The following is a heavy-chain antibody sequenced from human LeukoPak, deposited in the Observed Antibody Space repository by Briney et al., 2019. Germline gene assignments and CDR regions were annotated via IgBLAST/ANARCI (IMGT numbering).Heavy chain of an antibody. CDR2: ISSSGSTI. Sequence: PGGSLRLSCAASGFTFSDYYMSWIRQAPGKGQEWVSYISSSGSTIYYADSVKGRFTISRDNAKNSLYLQMNSLRAEDTAVYYCARVGREYSSGWYGGWFDPWGQGTLVTVSS. J-gene: IGHJ5*02. CDR3: ARVGREYSSGWYGGWFDP. CDR1: GFTFSDYY. D-gene: IGHD6-19*01. V-gene: IGHV3-11*01.